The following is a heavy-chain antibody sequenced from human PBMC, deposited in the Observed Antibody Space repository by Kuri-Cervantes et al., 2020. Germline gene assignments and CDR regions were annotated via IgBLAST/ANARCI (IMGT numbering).Heavy chain of an antibody. CDR1: GGSISRYY. J-gene: IGHJ2*01. CDR3: ARSGYYNYWYFDL. CDR2: IYYSGST. V-gene: IGHV4-59*01. D-gene: IGHD3-3*01. Sequence: SCTVSGGSISRYYWSWIRQPPGKGLEWIGYIYYSGSTNYNPSLKSRVTISVDTSKNQFSLKLSSVTAADTAVYYCARSGYYNYWYFDLWGRGTLVTVSS.